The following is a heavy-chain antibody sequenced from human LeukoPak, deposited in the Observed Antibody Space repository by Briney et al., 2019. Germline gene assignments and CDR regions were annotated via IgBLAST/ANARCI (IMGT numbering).Heavy chain of an antibody. CDR3: AREGLVEMATITGWFDP. CDR1: GFTFSTYG. CDR2: IRYVGINK. V-gene: IGHV3-30*02. J-gene: IGHJ5*02. Sequence: GGSLRLSCAASGFTFSTYGMHWVRQAPGKGLEWVSFIRYVGINKYYADSVKGRFTISRDNSKNTLYLQMNSLRAEDTAVYYCAREGLVEMATITGWFDPWGQGTLVTVSS. D-gene: IGHD5-24*01.